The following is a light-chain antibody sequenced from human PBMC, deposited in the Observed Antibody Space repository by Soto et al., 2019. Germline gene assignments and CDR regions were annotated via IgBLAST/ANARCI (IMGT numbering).Light chain of an antibody. J-gene: IGKJ5*01. CDR1: QSVSSY. Sequence: TQSPATLSVSPGERATLSFRASQSVSSYLAWYQQKPGQAPRLLIYDTSNRATGVPARFSGSGSGTDFTLTISSLEPEDCAIYYCQQRQYWPPITFGQGTRLEIK. V-gene: IGKV3-11*01. CDR2: DTS. CDR3: QQRQYWPPIT.